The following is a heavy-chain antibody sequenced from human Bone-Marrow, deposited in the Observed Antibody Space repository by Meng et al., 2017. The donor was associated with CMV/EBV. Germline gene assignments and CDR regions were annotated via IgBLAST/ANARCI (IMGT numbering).Heavy chain of an antibody. V-gene: IGHV4-59*01. CDR1: GGSISSYY. D-gene: IGHD3-16*01. Sequence: SETLSLTCTVSGGSISSYYWSWIRQPPGKGLEWIGYIYHSGGTNYNPSLKSRVTISVDTSQNQFSLRLSSVTAADTAVYYCASGIGELWYEDWGQGTLVTVSS. CDR3: ASGIGELWYED. CDR2: IYHSGGT. J-gene: IGHJ4*02.